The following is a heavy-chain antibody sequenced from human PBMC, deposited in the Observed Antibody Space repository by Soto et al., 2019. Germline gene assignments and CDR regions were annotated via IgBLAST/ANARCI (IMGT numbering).Heavy chain of an antibody. CDR3: AKDQDQWELLRSPVDH. D-gene: IGHD1-26*01. CDR2: IPYDGKHK. J-gene: IGHJ4*02. V-gene: IGHV3-30*18. Sequence: QVQLVESGGGVVQPGRSLRLSCAASGFTFGTYGMHWVRQTPDKGLEWLAVIPYDGKHKYYADSVKGRFTISRDNSKNTLYLQMNSLRPEDTAMYYCAKDQDQWELLRSPVDHWGQGTLVTVSS. CDR1: GFTFGTYG.